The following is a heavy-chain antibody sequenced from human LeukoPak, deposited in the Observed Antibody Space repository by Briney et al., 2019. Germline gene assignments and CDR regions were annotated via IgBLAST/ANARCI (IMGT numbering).Heavy chain of an antibody. Sequence: ASVKVSCKASGYTFTSYGISWVRQAPGQGLEWMGWISAYNGNTNYAQKLQGRVTMTTDTSTSTAYMELRSLRSDDTAVYYCARFQADCSGGSCYSIPYYFDYWGQGTLVTVSS. CDR3: ARFQADCSGGSCYSIPYYFDY. CDR1: GYTFTSYG. CDR2: ISAYNGNT. D-gene: IGHD2-15*01. V-gene: IGHV1-18*01. J-gene: IGHJ4*02.